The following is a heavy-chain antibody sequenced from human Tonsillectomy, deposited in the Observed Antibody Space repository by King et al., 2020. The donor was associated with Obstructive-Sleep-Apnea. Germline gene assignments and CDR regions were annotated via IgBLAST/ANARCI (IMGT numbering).Heavy chain of an antibody. V-gene: IGHV3-23*04. D-gene: IGHD4-17*01. J-gene: IGHJ4*02. Sequence: QLVQSGGGLVQPGGSLRLSCAASGFTFSSYAMSWVRQAPGKGLEWVAAISGSGGSTYYADPVEGRFTIPRDNSKNTLYLQMNSLRAEDTAVYYCAQKIGLRNFDYWGQGTLVTVSS. CDR1: GFTFSSYA. CDR2: ISGSGGST. CDR3: AQKIGLRNFDY.